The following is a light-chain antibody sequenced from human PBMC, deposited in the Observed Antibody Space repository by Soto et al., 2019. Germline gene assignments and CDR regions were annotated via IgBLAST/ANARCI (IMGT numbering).Light chain of an antibody. J-gene: IGLJ2*01. Sequence: SYELTQPPSVSVAPGQTARITCGGTNIGSKSVHWYQQKPGQAPVLVVYDDSDRPSGIPERFSGSNSGNTATLTISRVEAGDEADYYCQVWDSSSDHPSVVFGGGTKVTVL. CDR1: NIGSKS. CDR3: QVWDSSSDHPSVV. CDR2: DDS. V-gene: IGLV3-21*02.